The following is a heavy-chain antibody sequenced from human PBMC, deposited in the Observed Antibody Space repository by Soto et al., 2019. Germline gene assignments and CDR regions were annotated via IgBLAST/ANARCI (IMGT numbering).Heavy chain of an antibody. V-gene: IGHV1-8*01. CDR2: MNPNSGNT. J-gene: IGHJ5*02. Sequence: QVQLVQSGAEVKKPGASVKVSCKASGYTFTSYDINWVRQATGQGLEWMGWMNPNSGNTGYAQKFQGRVTMTRNTSISTAYMELSSLRSEDTAVYYCARVKTLAKGSGFDPWGQGTLVTVSS. D-gene: IGHD3-10*01. CDR3: ARVKTLAKGSGFDP. CDR1: GYTFTSYD.